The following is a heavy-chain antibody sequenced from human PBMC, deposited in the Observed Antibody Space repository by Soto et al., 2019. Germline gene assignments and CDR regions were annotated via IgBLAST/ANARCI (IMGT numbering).Heavy chain of an antibody. CDR1: GYTFTSYD. J-gene: IGHJ6*02. CDR2: MNPNSGNT. CDR3: AGVGSSWYYPTYYYYYGMDV. D-gene: IGHD6-13*01. V-gene: IGHV1-8*01. Sequence: QVQLVQSGAEVKKPGASVKVSCKASGYTFTSYDINWVRQATGQGLEWMGWMNPNSGNTGYAQKFQGRVTMTRNTSISTAYMELSSLRSEDTAVYYCAGVGSSWYYPTYYYYYGMDVWGQGTTVTVSS.